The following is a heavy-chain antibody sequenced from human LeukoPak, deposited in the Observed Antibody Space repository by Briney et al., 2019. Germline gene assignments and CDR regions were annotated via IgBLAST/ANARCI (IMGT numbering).Heavy chain of an antibody. J-gene: IGHJ4*02. CDR3: AKDFTPDGVWDIDY. V-gene: IGHV3-23*01. D-gene: IGHD4-17*01. CDR1: GFTFSKYT. Sequence: GSLRLSCVASGFTFSKYTMSWVRQAPGKGLEWVSGIYGGGSGSTFYAESVKGRFTISRDNSKNTLHLQMNSLRDEDTAIYYCAKDFTPDGVWDIDYWGRGTLITVSS. CDR2: IYGGGSGST.